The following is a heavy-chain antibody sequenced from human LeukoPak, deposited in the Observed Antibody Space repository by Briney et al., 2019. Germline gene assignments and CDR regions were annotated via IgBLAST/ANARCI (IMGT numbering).Heavy chain of an antibody. D-gene: IGHD5-18*01. CDR1: GGTFSSYA. CDR2: IIPIFGTA. Sequence: SVKVSCKASGGTFSSYAISWVRQAPGQGLEWMGGIIPIFGTANYAQKFQGRVTITADKSTSTAYMELRSLRSDDTAVYYCASTNVDTAMDGYMDVWGKGTTVTVSS. J-gene: IGHJ6*03. V-gene: IGHV1-69*06. CDR3: ASTNVDTAMDGYMDV.